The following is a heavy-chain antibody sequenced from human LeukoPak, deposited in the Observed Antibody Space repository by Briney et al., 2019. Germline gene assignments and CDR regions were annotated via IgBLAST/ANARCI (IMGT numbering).Heavy chain of an antibody. CDR1: GFTFGDNA. J-gene: IGHJ4*02. Sequence: PGGSLRLSCTASGFTFGDNAMSWFRQAPGKGLEWVSFIRGKVYGGTTEYAASVKGRFTISRDDSKSIAYLQMNSLKIEDTAVYYCTRGPWGDYWGQGTLVTVSS. V-gene: IGHV3-49*03. D-gene: IGHD7-27*01. CDR2: IRGKVYGGTT. CDR3: TRGPWGDY.